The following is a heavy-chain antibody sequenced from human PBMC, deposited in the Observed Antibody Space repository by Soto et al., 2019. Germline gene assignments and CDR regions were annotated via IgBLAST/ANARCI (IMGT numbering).Heavy chain of an antibody. CDR3: ARDPAGHFLDTKSHHYYYYGMDV. Sequence: SVKVSCKASGGTFSSYAISWVRQAPGQGLEWMGGIIPIFGTANYAQKFQGRVTITADESTSTAYMELSSLRSEDTAVYYCARDPAGHFLDTKSHHYYYYGMDVWGQGTTVTVSS. CDR2: IIPIFGTA. D-gene: IGHD3-3*01. CDR1: GGTFSSYA. V-gene: IGHV1-69*13. J-gene: IGHJ6*02.